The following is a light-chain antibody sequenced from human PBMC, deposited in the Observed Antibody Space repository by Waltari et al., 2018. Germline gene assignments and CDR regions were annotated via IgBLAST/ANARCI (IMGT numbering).Light chain of an antibody. CDR1: QSVTNY. V-gene: IGKV3-11*01. J-gene: IGKJ4*01. Sequence: DIVLTQSPDILSLSPGERASLSCRASQSVTNYLAWYQQKPGQAPRILIYDTSNRATGIPARFSGSGFGTDFTLTISSLEPEDFAVYYCQQRRDWPLTFGGGTKVEIK. CDR2: DTS. CDR3: QQRRDWPLT.